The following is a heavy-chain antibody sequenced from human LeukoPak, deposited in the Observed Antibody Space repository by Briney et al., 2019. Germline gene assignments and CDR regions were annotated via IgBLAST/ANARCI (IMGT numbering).Heavy chain of an antibody. Sequence: GGSLRLSCAASGFTFRSYAMSRVRQAPGKGLEWVSTISRSGVSTYYADSVKGQFTISRDNSKNTLYLQMNSLRAEDTAVYYCAKGPPYWNDDYWGQGTLVTVSS. V-gene: IGHV3-23*01. CDR2: ISRSGVST. J-gene: IGHJ4*02. CDR3: AKGPPYWNDDY. D-gene: IGHD1-1*01. CDR1: GFTFRSYA.